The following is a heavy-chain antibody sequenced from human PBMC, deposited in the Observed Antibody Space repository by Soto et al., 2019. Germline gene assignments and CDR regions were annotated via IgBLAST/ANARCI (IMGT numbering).Heavy chain of an antibody. V-gene: IGHV4-39*01. CDR3: ARLWGDVVVAANQGWFDP. Sequence: SETLSLTXTVSGGSISSSSYYWGWIRQPPGKGLEWIGSIYYSGSTYYNPSLKSRVTISVDTSKNQFSLKLSSVTAADTAVYYCARLWGDVVVAANQGWFDPWGQGTLVTVSS. D-gene: IGHD2-15*01. J-gene: IGHJ5*02. CDR2: IYYSGST. CDR1: GGSISSSSYY.